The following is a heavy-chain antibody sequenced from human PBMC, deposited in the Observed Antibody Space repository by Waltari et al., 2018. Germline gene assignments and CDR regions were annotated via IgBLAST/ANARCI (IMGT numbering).Heavy chain of an antibody. J-gene: IGHJ4*02. CDR1: GFIVSDYS. V-gene: IGHV3-64*07. D-gene: IGHD3-9*01. CDR3: ARVAGSGYFDS. CDR2: ISDKGGDT. Sequence: EVQLVESGGGLVQPGGSLRLSCAVSGFIVSDYSMHWVRQTAGKGLEYVSAISDKGGDTYYADSVKGRFTISRDTSKNTLYLQMGSLRPEDMAVYYCARVAGSGYFDSWGQGTLVTVSS.